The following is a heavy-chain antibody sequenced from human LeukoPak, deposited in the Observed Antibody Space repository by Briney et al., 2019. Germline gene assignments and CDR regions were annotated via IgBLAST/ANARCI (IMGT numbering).Heavy chain of an antibody. D-gene: IGHD5-18*01. CDR2: INAGNGNT. CDR1: GYTFTSYA. CDR3: ARADTAMANFDY. J-gene: IGHJ4*02. Sequence: ASVKVSCKASGYTFTSYAMHWVRQAPGQRLEWMGWINAGNGNTKYSQEFQGRVTITRDTSASTAYMELSSLRSEDTAVYYCARADTAMANFDYWGQGTLVTVSS. V-gene: IGHV1-3*01.